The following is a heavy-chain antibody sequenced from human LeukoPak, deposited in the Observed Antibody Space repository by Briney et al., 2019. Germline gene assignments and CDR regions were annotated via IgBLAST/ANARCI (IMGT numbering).Heavy chain of an antibody. V-gene: IGHV1-69*05. CDR2: IIPIFGTA. CDR3: ASPKDSSGQALGY. Sequence: ASVKVSCKASGGTFSSYAISWVRQAPGQRLEWMGGIIPIFGTANYAQKFQGRVTITTDESTSTAYMELSSLRSEDTAVYYCASPKDSSGQALGYWGQGTLVTVSS. J-gene: IGHJ4*02. D-gene: IGHD3-22*01. CDR1: GGTFSSYA.